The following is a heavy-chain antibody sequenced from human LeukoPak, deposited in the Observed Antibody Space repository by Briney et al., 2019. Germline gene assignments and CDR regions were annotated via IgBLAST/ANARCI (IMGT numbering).Heavy chain of an antibody. CDR2: ISSSGSTI. Sequence: GGSLRLSCAASGSTFSSYSMNWVRQAPGKGLEWVSYISSSGSTIYYADSVKGRFTISRDNAKNSLYLQMNSLRAEDTAVYYCASSYSSSVGAFDIWGQGTMVTVSS. CDR1: GSTFSSYS. CDR3: ASSYSSSVGAFDI. J-gene: IGHJ3*02. V-gene: IGHV3-48*04. D-gene: IGHD6-13*01.